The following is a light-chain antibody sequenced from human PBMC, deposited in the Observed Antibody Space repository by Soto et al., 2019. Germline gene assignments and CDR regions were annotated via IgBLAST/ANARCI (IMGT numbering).Light chain of an antibody. Sequence: QSALTQPASVSGSPGQSITISCTGTSSDVGSYNLVSWYQQHPGKAPKLMIYEGSKRPSGVSNRFSGSKSGNTASLTISGXXXXDEXXYYCCSYAGSSTYVFGTGTKLTVL. CDR1: SSDVGSYNL. J-gene: IGLJ1*01. CDR2: EGS. V-gene: IGLV2-23*01. CDR3: CSYAGSSTYV.